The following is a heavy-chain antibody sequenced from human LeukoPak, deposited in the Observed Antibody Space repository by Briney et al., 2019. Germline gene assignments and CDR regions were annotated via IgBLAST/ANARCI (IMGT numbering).Heavy chain of an antibody. J-gene: IGHJ4*02. CDR1: GYTYTGHF. CDR3: ARDRAVTGGEELDY. CDR2: INPNSGGT. Sequence: ASVKVSCKASGYTYTGHFMHWVRQAPGQGLEWMGRINPNSGGTNYAQKFQNRVTMTRDTSTSTAYMELNSLRSDDTAVYYCARDRAVTGGEELDYWGQGAQVTVSS. V-gene: IGHV1-2*06. D-gene: IGHD6-19*01.